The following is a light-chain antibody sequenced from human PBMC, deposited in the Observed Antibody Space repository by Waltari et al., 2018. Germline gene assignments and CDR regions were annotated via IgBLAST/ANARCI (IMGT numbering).Light chain of an antibody. CDR2: DDN. CDR3: CSYAGSYTWV. Sequence: QSALTQPASVSGSPGPSITISCTGTSSAVGNYNLVSWYQQYPGKAPKVMIYDDNRRPSGVSDRFSGSKSGNTASLTISGVQAEDEADYYCCSYAGSYTWVFGGGTKLTVL. J-gene: IGLJ3*02. CDR1: SSAVGNYNL. V-gene: IGLV2-23*01.